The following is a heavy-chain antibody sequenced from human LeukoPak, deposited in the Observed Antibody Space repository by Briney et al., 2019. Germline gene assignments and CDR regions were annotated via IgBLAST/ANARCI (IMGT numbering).Heavy chain of an antibody. D-gene: IGHD2/OR15-2a*01. CDR1: GGTFSSYA. J-gene: IGHJ6*02. CDR2: IIPILGIA. Sequence: SVKVSCKASGGTFSSYAISWVRQAPGQGLEWMGRIIPILGIANYAQKLQGRVTITADKSTSTAYMELSSLRSEDTAVYYCARDARPPGNIYYYYYGMDVWGQGTTVTVSS. CDR3: ARDARPPGNIYYYYYGMDV. V-gene: IGHV1-69*04.